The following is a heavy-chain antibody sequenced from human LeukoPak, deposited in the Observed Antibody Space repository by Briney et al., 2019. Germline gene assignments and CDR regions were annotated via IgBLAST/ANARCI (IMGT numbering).Heavy chain of an antibody. V-gene: IGHV4-34*01. Sequence: SETLSLTCAVYGGSFSGYYWSWIRQPPGKGLEWIGEINHSGSTNYNPSLKSRVTISVDTSKNQFSLKLSSVTAADTAVNYCAVYCSSTSCRPYYGMDVWGQGTTVTVSS. CDR1: GGSFSGYY. CDR3: AVYCSSTSCRPYYGMDV. CDR2: INHSGST. J-gene: IGHJ6*02. D-gene: IGHD2-2*01.